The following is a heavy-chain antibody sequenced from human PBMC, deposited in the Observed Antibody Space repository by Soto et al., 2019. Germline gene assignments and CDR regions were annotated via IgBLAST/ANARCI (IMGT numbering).Heavy chain of an antibody. J-gene: IGHJ6*02. CDR1: GFTSSSYA. Sequence: GGSLRLSCAASGFTSSSYAMSWVRQAPGKGLEWVSAISGSGDSTYYADSVKGRFTISRDNSKNTLYLQMNSLRAEDTAIYYCAKAKALRWFGELTNYYGLDVWGQATTVTVSS. CDR3: AKAKALRWFGELTNYYGLDV. D-gene: IGHD3-10*01. CDR2: ISGSGDST. V-gene: IGHV3-23*01.